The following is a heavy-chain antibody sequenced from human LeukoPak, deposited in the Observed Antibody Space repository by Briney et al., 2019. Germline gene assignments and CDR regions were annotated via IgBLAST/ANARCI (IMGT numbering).Heavy chain of an antibody. V-gene: IGHV1-69*05. CDR1: GGTFSNYA. J-gene: IGHJ4*02. Sequence: SVKVSCKASGGTFSNYAINWVRQAPGQGLEWMGGTIPIFGTANYAQKFQGGVTITTDESTSTAYMELSSLRSEDTAVYYCARVFARGGEISGSYYYYWGQGTLVTVSS. CDR2: TIPIFGTA. CDR3: ARVFARGGEISGSYYYY. D-gene: IGHD1-26*01.